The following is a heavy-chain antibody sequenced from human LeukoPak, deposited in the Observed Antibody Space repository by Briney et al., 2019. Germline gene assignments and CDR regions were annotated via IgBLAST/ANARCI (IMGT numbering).Heavy chain of an antibody. J-gene: IGHJ4*02. Sequence: GGSLRLSCAASGFTFSNYAMSWVRQAPGKGLEWVSIISASGGTTYYAGSVKGRFTFSRDNSKNTLFLQMNSMRAEDTAVYYCAKGEGTNTRSFDYWGQGTLVTVSS. V-gene: IGHV3-23*01. D-gene: IGHD2-8*01. CDR2: ISASGGTT. CDR3: AKGEGTNTRSFDY. CDR1: GFTFSNYA.